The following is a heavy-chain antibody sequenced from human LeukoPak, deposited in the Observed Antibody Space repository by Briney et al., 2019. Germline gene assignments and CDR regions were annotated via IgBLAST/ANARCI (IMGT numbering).Heavy chain of an antibody. D-gene: IGHD3-22*01. CDR1: GFTFSSYA. V-gene: IGHV3-23*01. Sequence: GGSLRLSCAASGFTFSSYAMSWVRQAPGKGLEWVSAISGSGGSTYYADSVKGRFTISRDNSKNTLYLQTNSLRAEDTAVYYCAKDSGYDSSGYPFNWFDPWGQGTLVTVSS. J-gene: IGHJ5*02. CDR3: AKDSGYDSSGYPFNWFDP. CDR2: ISGSGGST.